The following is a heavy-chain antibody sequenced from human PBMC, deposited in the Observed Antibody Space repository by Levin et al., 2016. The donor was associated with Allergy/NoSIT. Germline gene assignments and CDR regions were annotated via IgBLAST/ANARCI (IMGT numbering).Heavy chain of an antibody. Sequence: GESLKISCSASGFTFRTYGMHWVRQAPGKGLEWIAFIPHDSIKKEYADSVKGRFTISRDNSKDTVYLQMNSLRVEDTAVFYCAKDGSGSYFGHYNDGLDVWGQGTTVIVSS. J-gene: IGHJ6*02. CDR3: AKDGSGSYFGHYNDGLDV. CDR2: IPHDSIKK. D-gene: IGHD1-26*01. V-gene: IGHV3-30*02. CDR1: GFTFRTYG.